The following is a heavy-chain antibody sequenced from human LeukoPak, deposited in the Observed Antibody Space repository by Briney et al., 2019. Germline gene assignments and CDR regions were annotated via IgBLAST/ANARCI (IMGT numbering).Heavy chain of an antibody. Sequence: SETLSLTCTVSGGSISSGDYYWSWIRQPPGKGLEWIGYIYYSGSTYYNPSLKSRVTISVDKSKNQFSLKLSSVTAADTAVYYCATSTGYSSGWYVYWGQGTLVTVSS. CDR3: ATSTGYSSGWYVY. V-gene: IGHV4-30-4*01. CDR2: IYYSGST. D-gene: IGHD6-19*01. J-gene: IGHJ4*02. CDR1: GGSISSGDYY.